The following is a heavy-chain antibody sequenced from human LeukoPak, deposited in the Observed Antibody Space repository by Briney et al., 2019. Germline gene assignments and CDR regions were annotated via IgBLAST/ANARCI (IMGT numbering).Heavy chain of an antibody. V-gene: IGHV1-2*02. D-gene: IGHD3-3*01. Sequence: ASVKVSCKASGYTFTGYYMHWVRQAPGQGLEWMGWISPNSGGTNYAQKFQGRVTMTRDTSISTAYMELSRLRSDDTAVYYCARDSQFDFWSGYSTDWFDPWGQGTLVTVSS. CDR1: GYTFTGYY. J-gene: IGHJ5*02. CDR2: ISPNSGGT. CDR3: ARDSQFDFWSGYSTDWFDP.